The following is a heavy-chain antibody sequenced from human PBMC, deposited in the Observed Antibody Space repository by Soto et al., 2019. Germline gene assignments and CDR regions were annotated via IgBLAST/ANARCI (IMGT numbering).Heavy chain of an antibody. V-gene: IGHV1-18*01. Sequence: ASVKVSCKASGYTFNTYGMTWVRQAPGQGPEWMGWINPYNANTKFAQKLQDRVTMTTATSTSTAYMELASLRSDDTAVYYCARGCIAVTTHMCYWGQGTMVTVSS. CDR2: INPYNANT. CDR3: ARGCIAVTTHMCY. CDR1: GYTFNTYG. J-gene: IGHJ4*02. D-gene: IGHD4-4*01.